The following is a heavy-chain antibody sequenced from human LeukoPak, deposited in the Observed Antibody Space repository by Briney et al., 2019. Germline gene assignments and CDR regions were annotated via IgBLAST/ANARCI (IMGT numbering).Heavy chain of an antibody. D-gene: IGHD5-24*01. V-gene: IGHV4-4*07. J-gene: IGHJ3*02. CDR1: GGSISSYY. CDR3: ARSPSGMATIYAFDI. Sequence: ASETLSLTCTVSGGSISSYYWSWIRQPAGKGLEWIGRIYTSGSTNYNPSLKSRVTMSVDTSKNQFFLKLSSVTAADTAVYYCARSPSGMATIYAFDIWGQGTMVTVSS. CDR2: IYTSGST.